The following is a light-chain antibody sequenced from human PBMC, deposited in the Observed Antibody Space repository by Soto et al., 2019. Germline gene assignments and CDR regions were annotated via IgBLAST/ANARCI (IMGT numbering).Light chain of an antibody. J-gene: IGLJ1*01. CDR3: TSYSSSTTLV. CDR1: SEDVGGYNY. V-gene: IGLV2-14*01. Sequence: QSVLTQPASVSGSPGQSITISCSGTSEDVGGYNYVSWYQHHPGKAPKLMIYEVSNRPSGLSNRFSGSKSGNTASLTISGLQTEDEADYYCTSYSSSTTLVFGTGTKVTV. CDR2: EVS.